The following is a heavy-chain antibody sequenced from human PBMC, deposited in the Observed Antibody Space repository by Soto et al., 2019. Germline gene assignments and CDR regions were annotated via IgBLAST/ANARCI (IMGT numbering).Heavy chain of an antibody. V-gene: IGHV5-51*01. CDR1: GYSFTSYW. J-gene: IGHJ6*02. Sequence: GESLKISCQSSGYSFTSYWIGWVRQMPGKGLEWMGIIYPGDSHTRYSPSFQGQVTISADKSISTDYLQWSSLKASETAMYYCARYYYGWGSQTDRMDVWGQGTTVTVSS. CDR2: IYPGDSHT. CDR3: ARYYYGWGSQTDRMDV. D-gene: IGHD3-10*01.